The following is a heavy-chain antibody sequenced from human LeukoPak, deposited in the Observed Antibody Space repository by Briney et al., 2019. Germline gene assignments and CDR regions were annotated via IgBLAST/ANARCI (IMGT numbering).Heavy chain of an antibody. CDR2: ISSSGTTK. CDR3: ARASDYGDYGIDY. Sequence: GGSLRLSCAASGFTFSGYEMNWVRQAPGKGLEWVSYISSSGTTKYYADSVKGRFTISIDNAKNSLYLQMNSLRAEDTAVYYCARASDYGDYGIDYWGQGTLVTVSS. D-gene: IGHD4-17*01. J-gene: IGHJ4*02. V-gene: IGHV3-48*03. CDR1: GFTFSGYE.